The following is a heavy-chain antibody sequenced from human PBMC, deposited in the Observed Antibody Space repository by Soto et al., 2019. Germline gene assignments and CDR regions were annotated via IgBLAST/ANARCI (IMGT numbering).Heavy chain of an antibody. J-gene: IGHJ6*03. CDR2: IYSGGST. CDR1: GFTVSSSY. V-gene: IGHV3-53*04. Sequence: GGSLRLSCAASGFTVSSSYMSWVRQAPGKGLEWVSVIYSGGSTYYADSVKGRFTISRHNSKNTLYLQMNSLRAEDTAVYYCAREVGSPHYYYMDVWGKGTTVTVSS. D-gene: IGHD2-2*01. CDR3: AREVGSPHYYYMDV.